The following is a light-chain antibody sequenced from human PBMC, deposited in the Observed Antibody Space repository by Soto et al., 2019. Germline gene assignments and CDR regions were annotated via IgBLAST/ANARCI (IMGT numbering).Light chain of an antibody. J-gene: IGKJ2*01. Sequence: DVVMTQSPLSLPVTLGQPASISCRSSQSLAYIDGNTYLNWFHQRPGQSPRRLIYQVSNRDSGDPXRXIGSGSGTDFTLKISRVEADDVGVYYCMQGTHWPPYTFGQGTKLEIK. V-gene: IGKV2-30*01. CDR2: QVS. CDR1: QSLAYIDGNTY. CDR3: MQGTHWPPYT.